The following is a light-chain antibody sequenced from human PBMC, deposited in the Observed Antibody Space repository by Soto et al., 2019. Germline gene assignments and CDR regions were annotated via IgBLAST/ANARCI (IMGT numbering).Light chain of an antibody. CDR1: SSDVGGYNY. CDR2: EVY. V-gene: IGLV2-8*01. J-gene: IGLJ2*01. CDR3: SAYAGSSTWV. Sequence: QSAPTQPPSASGSPGQSVTFSCTGTSSDVGGYNYVSWYQQYPGKAPKLMIYEVYKRHSGVPDRFSGSKSGNTAYLTVSGLQPEEEADYYCSAYAGSSTWVFGGGTKLTVL.